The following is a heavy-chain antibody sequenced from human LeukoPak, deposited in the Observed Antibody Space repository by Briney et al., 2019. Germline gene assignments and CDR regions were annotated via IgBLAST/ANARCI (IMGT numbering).Heavy chain of an antibody. CDR3: ARGPYYDSSGYGPPYYFDY. CDR2: INHSGST. V-gene: IGHV4-34*01. D-gene: IGHD3-22*01. Sequence: SETLSLTCAVYGGSFSGYYWSWIRQPPGKGLEWIGEINHSGSTNYNPSLKSRVTISVDTSKNQFSLKLSSVTAADTAVYYCARGPYYDSSGYGPPYYFDYWGQGTLVTVSS. CDR1: GGSFSGYY. J-gene: IGHJ4*02.